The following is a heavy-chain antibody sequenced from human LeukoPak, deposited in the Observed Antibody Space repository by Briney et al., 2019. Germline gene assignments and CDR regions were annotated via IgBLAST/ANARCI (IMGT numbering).Heavy chain of an antibody. CDR2: IYSGGST. CDR1: GFTFSSFA. Sequence: GGSLRLSCVASGFTFSSFAVSWFRQAPGKGLEWVSVIYSGGSTDYADSVKGRFTISRDNSKNTLYLRMNSLRAGDTAVYYCARYQLGQLSNWFDPWGQGTLVTVSS. D-gene: IGHD1-1*01. J-gene: IGHJ5*02. CDR3: ARYQLGQLSNWFDP. V-gene: IGHV3-53*01.